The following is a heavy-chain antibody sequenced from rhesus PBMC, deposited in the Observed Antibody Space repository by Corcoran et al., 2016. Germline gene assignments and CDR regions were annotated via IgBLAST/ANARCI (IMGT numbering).Heavy chain of an antibody. V-gene: IGHV4-80*01. CDR1: GGSFSSYW. CDR3: ARLGLLDYGSIHALDV. CDR2: INGNSGRP. D-gene: IGHD4-29*01. Sequence: QVQLQESGPGLVKPSETLSLTCAVSGGSFSSYWWSWIRQPPGQGLEWIGAINGNSGRPNSSPSLKSRVPISKDASKNQFSLKLSSVPAAGTAVYYCARLGLLDYGSIHALDVWGRGVLVTVSS. J-gene: IGHJ5-2*02.